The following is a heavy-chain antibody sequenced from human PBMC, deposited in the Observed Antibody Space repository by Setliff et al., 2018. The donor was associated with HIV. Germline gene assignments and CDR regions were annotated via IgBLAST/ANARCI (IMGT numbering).Heavy chain of an antibody. CDR3: ARTLPGITTIVVVSGAFDI. V-gene: IGHV3-30*04. D-gene: IGHD3-22*01. Sequence: GESLKISCAASGFTFSSYAMHWVRQAPGKGLEWVAVISYDGSNKYYADSVKGRFTISRDNSKNTLYLQMNSLRAEDTAVYFCARTLPGITTIVVVSGAFDIWGQGTMVTVSS. CDR2: ISYDGSNK. J-gene: IGHJ3*02. CDR1: GFTFSSYA.